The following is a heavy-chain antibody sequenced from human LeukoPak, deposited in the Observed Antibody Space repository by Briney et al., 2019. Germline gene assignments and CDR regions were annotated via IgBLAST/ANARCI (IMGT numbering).Heavy chain of an antibody. CDR2: IKQDGSEK. V-gene: IGHV3-7*01. CDR1: GFTFISYG. CDR3: ARGGLSKEQWLVLLGWTSHTENDY. D-gene: IGHD6-19*01. J-gene: IGHJ4*02. Sequence: GGSLRLSCAASGFTFISYGMHWVRQAPGKGLEWVANIKQDGSEKYYVDSVKGRFTISRDNAKNSLYLQMNSLRAEDTAVYYCARGGLSKEQWLVLLGWTSHTENDYWGQGTLVTVSS.